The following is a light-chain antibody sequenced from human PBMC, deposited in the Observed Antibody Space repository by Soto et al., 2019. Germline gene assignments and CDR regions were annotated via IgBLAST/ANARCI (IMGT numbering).Light chain of an antibody. Sequence: DILMTQSPSSLSAFVGDRVTITCRASQSIVNYLNWYQQKPGKAPKLLIYAGSSLQSGVPSRFSGSGSWTDFTLTISSLQPEGFATYYCQQSYRMPFTFGPGTKVDLK. CDR2: AGS. CDR3: QQSYRMPFT. J-gene: IGKJ3*01. V-gene: IGKV1-39*01. CDR1: QSIVNY.